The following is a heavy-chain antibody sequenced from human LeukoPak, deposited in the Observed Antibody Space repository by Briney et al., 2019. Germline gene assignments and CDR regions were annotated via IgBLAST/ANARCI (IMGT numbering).Heavy chain of an antibody. J-gene: IGHJ6*02. D-gene: IGHD5-18*01. Sequence: GGSLRLSCAASGFTFSSYGMHWVRQAPGKGLEWVAVISYDGSNKYYADSVKGRFTISRDNSKNTLYLQMNSLRAEDTAVYYCAKGGWDTAMGVSYYYCGMDVWGQGTTVTVSS. CDR1: GFTFSSYG. CDR2: ISYDGSNK. V-gene: IGHV3-30*18. CDR3: AKGGWDTAMGVSYYYCGMDV.